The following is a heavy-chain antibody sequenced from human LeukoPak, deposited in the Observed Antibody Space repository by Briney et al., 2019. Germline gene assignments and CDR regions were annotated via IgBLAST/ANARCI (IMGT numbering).Heavy chain of an antibody. CDR1: GFTLRTYP. Sequence: SLSLSCAASGFTLRTYPMSWVPNTPVKGPVSVPSISSRGQLTFYAESVKGLFTISRDNSKNRLYLQMDSLRAEDTALYYCAKDRPNYYENNGHYYRLNRDSWGQGTLVTVSS. CDR2: ISSRGQLT. J-gene: IGHJ5*01. CDR3: AKDRPNYYENNGHYYRLNRDS. V-gene: IGHV3-23*01. D-gene: IGHD3-22*01.